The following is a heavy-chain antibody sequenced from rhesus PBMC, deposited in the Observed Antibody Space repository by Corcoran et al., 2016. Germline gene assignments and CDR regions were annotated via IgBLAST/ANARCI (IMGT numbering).Heavy chain of an antibody. Sequence: QLQLQESGPGLVKPSETLSVTCAVSGGSISNSYWSWIRQAPVKGLEWIGYIYGSGSSTNYNPSLKRRVTRTGETCQNQLSLKLSSVNTADTAVYYCARDVSVAAKGDFDYWGQGVLVTVTS. D-gene: IGHD4-29*01. J-gene: IGHJ4*01. CDR1: GGSISNSY. CDR3: ARDVSVAAKGDFDY. CDR2: IYGSGSST. V-gene: IGHV4-169*02.